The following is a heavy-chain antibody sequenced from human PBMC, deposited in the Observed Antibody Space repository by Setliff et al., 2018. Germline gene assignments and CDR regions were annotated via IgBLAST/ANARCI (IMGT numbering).Heavy chain of an antibody. CDR1: GGSFSNYY. CDR2: INHSGSG. D-gene: IGHD1-1*01. V-gene: IGHV4-34*01. CDR3: RQAVVGRDVFDI. J-gene: IGHJ3*02. Sequence: SETLSLTCTVYGGSFSNYYWSWIRQPPGKGLEWIGEINHSGSGDYNPSFKGRVTISVDTSKKQFSLTLTSVTAADTALYYCRQAVVGRDVFDIWGQGTVVTVSS.